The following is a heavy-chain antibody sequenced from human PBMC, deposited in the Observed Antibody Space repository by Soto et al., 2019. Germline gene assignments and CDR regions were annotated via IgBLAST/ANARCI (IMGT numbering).Heavy chain of an antibody. CDR1: GGSISSGVYY. D-gene: IGHD3-10*01. CDR2: IYYSGST. CDR3: ARGSITMVRGVIRYFDY. J-gene: IGHJ4*02. Sequence: SVTLSLTCTVSGGSISSGVYYWSWIRQHPGKGLEWIGYIYYSGSTYYNPSLKSRVTISVDTSKNQFSLKLSSVTAADTAVYYCARGSITMVRGVIRYFDYWGQGTLVTVSS. V-gene: IGHV4-31*03.